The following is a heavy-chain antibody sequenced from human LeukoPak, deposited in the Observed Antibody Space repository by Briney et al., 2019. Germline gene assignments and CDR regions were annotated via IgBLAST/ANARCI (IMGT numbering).Heavy chain of an antibody. CDR1: GFTFSSYE. Sequence: GGSLRLSCAASGFTFSSYEMNWVRQAPGKGLEWVSYISDSGTTIYYADSVNGRFTISRDNAKNSLYLQMNSLRAEDTAVYYCARDTAPDGYPAGCFDYWGQGTLVTVSS. CDR2: ISDSGTTI. V-gene: IGHV3-48*03. D-gene: IGHD5-24*01. J-gene: IGHJ4*02. CDR3: ARDTAPDGYPAGCFDY.